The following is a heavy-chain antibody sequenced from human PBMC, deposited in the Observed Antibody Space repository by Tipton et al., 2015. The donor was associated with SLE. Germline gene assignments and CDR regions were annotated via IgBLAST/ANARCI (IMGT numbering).Heavy chain of an antibody. D-gene: IGHD3-3*01. CDR2: ISWKSDNT. CDR3: ARDSYYDFWTGPGGAFDI. Sequence: SLRLSCEGSGFTFDDYAMHWVRQVPGKGLEWVSGISWKSDNTGYTESVKGRFTIARDNAKNSLYLQLKSLKPEYTALYYCARDSYYDFWTGPGGAFDIWGQGTMVTVSS. CDR1: GFTFDDYA. J-gene: IGHJ3*02. V-gene: IGHV3-9*01.